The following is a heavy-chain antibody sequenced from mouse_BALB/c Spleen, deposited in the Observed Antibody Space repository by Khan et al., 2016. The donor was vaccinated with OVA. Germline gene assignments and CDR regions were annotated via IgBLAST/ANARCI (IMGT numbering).Heavy chain of an antibody. CDR2: ISDSGST. D-gene: IGHD1-1*01. J-gene: IGHJ4*01. V-gene: IGHV3-2*02. CDR3: ERKNYYGYAMDY. CDR1: GYSITSGYA. Sequence: VQLKESGPGLVKPSQSLSLTCTVTGYSITSGYAWNWIRQFPGNKLEWMGYISDSGSTSYNPSLRSRISITRDTSKNQFFLQLNSVTTEDTATYYCERKNYYGYAMDYWGQGTSVTVSS.